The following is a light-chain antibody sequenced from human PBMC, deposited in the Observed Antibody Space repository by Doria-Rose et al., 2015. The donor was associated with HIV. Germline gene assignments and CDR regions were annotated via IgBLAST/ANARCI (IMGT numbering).Light chain of an antibody. Sequence: LTQSPGTLSLSPGERATLSCRASQSFSSTYLAWSQQTPGQAPRLLIYDGSTRATVIPDRVSASGSGTDFTLTINSREPDDFALYYCHQYGTSWTFGQGTKVEI. CDR3: HQYGTSWT. CDR2: DGS. CDR1: QSFSSTY. V-gene: IGKV3-20*01. J-gene: IGKJ1*01.